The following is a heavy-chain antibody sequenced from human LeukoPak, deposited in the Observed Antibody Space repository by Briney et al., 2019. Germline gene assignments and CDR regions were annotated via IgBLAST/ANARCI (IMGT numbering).Heavy chain of an antibody. J-gene: IGHJ4*02. CDR2: INPSGGST. CDR1: GYTFTSYY. D-gene: IGHD4-17*01. CDR3: ARAKSLFPPYYGDYVGGGYFDY. V-gene: IGHV1-46*01. Sequence: GASVKVSCKASGYTFTSYYMHWVRQAPGQGLEWMGIINPSGGSTSYAQKFQGRVTMTRDTSTSTVYMELSSLRSEDTAVYYCARAKSLFPPYYGDYVGGGYFDYWGQGTLATVSS.